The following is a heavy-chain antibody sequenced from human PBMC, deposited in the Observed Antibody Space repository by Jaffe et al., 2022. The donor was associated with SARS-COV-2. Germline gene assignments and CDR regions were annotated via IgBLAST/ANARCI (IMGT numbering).Heavy chain of an antibody. CDR2: INYGGSEG. Sequence: EVQLVESGGGLVQPGESLRLSCAASGFNFRSHQMSWVRQAPGKGLEWVANINYGGSEGSYVDSVKGRFTISRDNTKNSLFLQMSSLRAEDTAVYYCARDWDGSGRSLDYWGQGTLVTVSS. D-gene: IGHD3-10*01. CDR1: GFNFRSHQ. J-gene: IGHJ4*02. CDR3: ARDWDGSGRSLDY. V-gene: IGHV3-7*03.